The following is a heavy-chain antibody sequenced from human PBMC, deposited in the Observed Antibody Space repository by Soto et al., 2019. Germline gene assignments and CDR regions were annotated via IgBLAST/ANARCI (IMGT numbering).Heavy chain of an antibody. CDR3: AKGESSIAARSYFDY. D-gene: IGHD6-6*01. V-gene: IGHV3-23*01. Sequence: EVQLSESGGGLVQPGGSLRLSCAASGFTFNNYGMNWVRQAPGKGLEWVSVISRSGDHTHYADSVKGRFTISRDNSKNTVFLQMSDLRAEDTAVYYCAKGESSIAARSYFDYWGQGTLVTVSS. CDR2: ISRSGDHT. J-gene: IGHJ4*02. CDR1: GFTFNNYG.